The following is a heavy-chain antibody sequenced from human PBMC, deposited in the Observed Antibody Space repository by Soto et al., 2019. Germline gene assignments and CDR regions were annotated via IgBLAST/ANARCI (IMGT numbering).Heavy chain of an antibody. CDR3: ATSIGVTMYSSSWTYWYFDL. V-gene: IGHV3-23*01. J-gene: IGHJ2*01. D-gene: IGHD6-13*01. CDR1: GFTFSSYA. Sequence: EVQLLESGGGLVQPGGSLRLSCAASGFTFSSYAMSWVRQAPGKGLEWVSAISGSGGSTYYADSVKGRFTISRDNSKNTLYLQMNSLRAEDTAVYYCATSIGVTMYSSSWTYWYFDLWGRGTLVTVSS. CDR2: ISGSGGST.